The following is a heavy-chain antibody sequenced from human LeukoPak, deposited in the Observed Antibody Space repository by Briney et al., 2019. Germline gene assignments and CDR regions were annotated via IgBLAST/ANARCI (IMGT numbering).Heavy chain of an antibody. Sequence: GASLKISCKGSGSRFTNYWIGWGRRMPGKGLKCMGIIYPGDSDTSYSPYSQAQVTISADKSNSTAYLQGSSLKASGTAMYYCARRGEYSNGLDYYFDFWGQGTLVTVSS. CDR1: GSRFTNYW. V-gene: IGHV5-51*01. J-gene: IGHJ4*02. CDR3: ARRGEYSNGLDYYFDF. D-gene: IGHD4-11*01. CDR2: IYPGDSDT.